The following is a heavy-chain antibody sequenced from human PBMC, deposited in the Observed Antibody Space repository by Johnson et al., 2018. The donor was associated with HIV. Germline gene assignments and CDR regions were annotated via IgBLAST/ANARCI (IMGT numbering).Heavy chain of an antibody. D-gene: IGHD4-23*01. CDR3: AKAGNGDAFDI. J-gene: IGHJ3*02. V-gene: IGHV3-30*18. CDR2: ISYDGSNK. CDR1: GFTFSSYG. Sequence: QVKLVESGGGVVQPGRSLRLSCAASGFTFSSYGMHWVRQAPGKGLEWVAVISYDGSNKYYADSVKGRFTISRDNSKNTLYLQMNSLRAEDTAVYYCAKAGNGDAFDIWGQGTMVTVSS.